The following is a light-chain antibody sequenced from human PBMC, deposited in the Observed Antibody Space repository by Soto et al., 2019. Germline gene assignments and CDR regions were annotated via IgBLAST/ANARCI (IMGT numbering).Light chain of an antibody. CDR2: GAS. V-gene: IGKV3-20*01. CDR3: QQYGNSPLT. Sequence: EIVLTQSPGTLSLSPGERATLSCRASQSVSSNYLAWYQQKPGQAPRPLIYGASSRATGIPDRFSGSGAGTDFTLTISRLEPEDFALYYCQQYGNSPLTFGGGTKVEIK. J-gene: IGKJ4*01. CDR1: QSVSSNY.